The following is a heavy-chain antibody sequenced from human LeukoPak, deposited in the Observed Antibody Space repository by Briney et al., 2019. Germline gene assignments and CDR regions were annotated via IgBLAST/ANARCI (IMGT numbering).Heavy chain of an antibody. Sequence: PSETLSLTCAVSGYSISSGYYWGWIRQPPGKGLEWIGSIYHSGSTYYNPSLKSRVTISLDTSKNQFSPKLSSVTAADTAVYYCAGDSSGYYYFDYWGQGTLVTVSS. CDR1: GYSISSGYY. J-gene: IGHJ4*02. V-gene: IGHV4-38-2*01. D-gene: IGHD3-22*01. CDR2: IYHSGST. CDR3: AGDSSGYYYFDY.